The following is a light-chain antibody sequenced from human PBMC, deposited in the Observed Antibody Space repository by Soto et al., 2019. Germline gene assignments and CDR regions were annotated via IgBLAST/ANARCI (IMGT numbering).Light chain of an antibody. CDR3: QQYNNRPPWT. CDR1: QSVNSN. V-gene: IGKV3-15*01. J-gene: IGKJ1*01. Sequence: EILMTQSPATLSVSPGERATLSCRASQSVNSNLAWYQQKPGQAPRLLIYGASSRATGIPARFSGSGSGTEFTLTIGSLQSEDFAVYFCQQYNNRPPWTFGQGTKVERK. CDR2: GAS.